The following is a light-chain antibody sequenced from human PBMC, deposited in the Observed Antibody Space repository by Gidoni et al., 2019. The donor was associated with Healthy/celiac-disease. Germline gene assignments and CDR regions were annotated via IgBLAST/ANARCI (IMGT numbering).Light chain of an antibody. CDR1: QSVSSSY. J-gene: IGKJ2*01. CDR3: QQYGSSPYT. Sequence: EIVFTQSPGPLSLSPGERATLSCRASQSVSSSYLAWYQQKPGQAPRLLIYGASSRATGIPDRFSGSGSGTDFTLTISRLEPEDFAVYYCQQYGSSPYTFGQGTKLEIK. CDR2: GAS. V-gene: IGKV3-20*01.